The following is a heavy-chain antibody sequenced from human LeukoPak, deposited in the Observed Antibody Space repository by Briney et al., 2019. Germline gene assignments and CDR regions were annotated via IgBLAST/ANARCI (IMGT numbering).Heavy chain of an antibody. Sequence: PGGSLRLSCTASGFTFGSYAMSWVRQVPGKGLEWVSTIRRNGDHTFYADSVEGRFTVSRGNSKDTVYLQMNNLGAEDTAIYYCAKDIISGTTGWFDPRGQGTLVTISS. CDR2: IRRNGDHT. V-gene: IGHV3-23*01. J-gene: IGHJ5*02. CDR3: AKDIISGTTGWFDP. CDR1: GFTFGSYA. D-gene: IGHD1-7*01.